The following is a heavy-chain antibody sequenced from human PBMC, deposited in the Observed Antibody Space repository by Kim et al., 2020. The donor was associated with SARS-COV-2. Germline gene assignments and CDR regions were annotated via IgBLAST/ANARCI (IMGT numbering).Heavy chain of an antibody. J-gene: IGHJ5*02. V-gene: IGHV1-24*01. Sequence: ASVKVSCKVSGYTLTELSMHWVRQAPGKGLEWMGGFDPEDGETNYAQKFQGRVTMTEDTSTDTAYMELSSLRSEDTAVYYCATTTPFSSGSRSGWFDPWGSAAIHAGTPTYTLYVEVSRLRCGDAGVYYCETTPPVPCGSSSGWFDLWGQGTLVTVSS. CDR1: GYTLTELS. CDR3: ATTTPFSSGSRSGWFDPWGSAAIHAGTPTYTLYVEVSRLRCGDAGVYYCETTPPVPCGSSSGWFDL. CDR2: FDPEDGET. D-gene: IGHD6-19*01.